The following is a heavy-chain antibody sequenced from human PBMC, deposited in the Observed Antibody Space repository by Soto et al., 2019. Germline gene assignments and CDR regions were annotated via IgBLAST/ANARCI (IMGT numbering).Heavy chain of an antibody. CDR2: ISGSGVST. CDR1: GFTFSSYA. V-gene: IGHV3-23*01. Sequence: EVQLLESGGGLIQPGGSLRLSCDASGFTFSSYAMSWVRQTPGKGLEWVSSISGSGVSTFYADYLKGRFTISRDNPNNTLYLQLHSLRAEDTAVYYCARNSVAYNYYSSGYFRDAFDIWGQGTMVTVSS. D-gene: IGHD3-22*01. J-gene: IGHJ3*02. CDR3: ARNSVAYNYYSSGYFRDAFDI.